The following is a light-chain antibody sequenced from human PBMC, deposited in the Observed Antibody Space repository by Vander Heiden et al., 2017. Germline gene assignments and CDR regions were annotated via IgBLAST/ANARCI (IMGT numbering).Light chain of an antibody. CDR2: LGA. V-gene: IGKV2-28*01. CDR1: QRLLHSNGYNY. Sequence: ESVMAQSPLCLPVTPGEPASIPCRSSQRLLHSNGYNYSDWYLQKPGQSPPLLIYLGANRASGVPDRFSGSGSGTDFTLKISRVEAEDVGVYYCSQAPQTPTTFGPGTQLEIK. J-gene: IGKJ5*01. CDR3: SQAPQTPTT.